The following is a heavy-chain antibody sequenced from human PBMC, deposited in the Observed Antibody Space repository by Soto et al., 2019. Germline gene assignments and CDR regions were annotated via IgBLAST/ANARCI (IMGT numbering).Heavy chain of an antibody. Sequence: QVQLVQSGAEVKKPGSSVKVSCKASGGTFSSYAISWVRQAPGQGLEWMGGIIPIFGTADYAQKFQGRVTITADESTSTAYMELSSLRSEDTAVYYCSRTTHDYGGKDVWGQGTTVTVSS. CDR3: SRTTHDYGGKDV. D-gene: IGHD4-17*01. CDR1: GGTFSSYA. CDR2: IIPIFGTA. J-gene: IGHJ6*02. V-gene: IGHV1-69*01.